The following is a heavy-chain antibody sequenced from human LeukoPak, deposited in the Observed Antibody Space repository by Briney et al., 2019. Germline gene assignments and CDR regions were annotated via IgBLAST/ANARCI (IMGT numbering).Heavy chain of an antibody. CDR2: ISSSSSYI. J-gene: IGHJ5*02. CDR3: ARDRQGLLWFGGQGNWFDP. Sequence: SGGSLRLSCAASGFTFSSYSMNWVRQAPGKGLEWVSSISSSSSYIYYADSVKGRFTISRDNAKNSLYLQMNSLRAEDTAVYYCARDRQGLLWFGGQGNWFDPWGQGTLVTVSS. CDR1: GFTFSSYS. V-gene: IGHV3-21*01. D-gene: IGHD3-10*01.